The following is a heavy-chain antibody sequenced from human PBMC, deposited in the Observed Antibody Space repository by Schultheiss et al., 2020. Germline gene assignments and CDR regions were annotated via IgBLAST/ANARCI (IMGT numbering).Heavy chain of an antibody. D-gene: IGHD4-11*01. Sequence: SETLSLTCSVSGIAITSHYWSWVRQPPGKGLEWIGYISNSGGTIYNPSLSSRVTISADTSTNQFSLKLSSVTAADTAVYYCARGIMTTVPTFDFWGQGSLVTVAS. CDR2: ISNSGGT. CDR3: ARGIMTTVPTFDF. V-gene: IGHV4-59*11. CDR1: GIAITSHY. J-gene: IGHJ4*02.